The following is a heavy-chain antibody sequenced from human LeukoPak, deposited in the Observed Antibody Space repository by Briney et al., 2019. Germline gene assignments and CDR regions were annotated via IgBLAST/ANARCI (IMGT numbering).Heavy chain of an antibody. V-gene: IGHV4-59*01. Sequence: SETLSLTCTVSGGSISSYYWSWIRQPPGKGLEWIGYIYYSGSTNYNPSLKSRVTISVDTSKNQFSLKLSSVTAADTAVYYCARTSGSIWFDPWGQGTLVTVSS. D-gene: IGHD3-10*01. CDR1: GGSISSYY. CDR2: IYYSGST. J-gene: IGHJ5*02. CDR3: ARTSGSIWFDP.